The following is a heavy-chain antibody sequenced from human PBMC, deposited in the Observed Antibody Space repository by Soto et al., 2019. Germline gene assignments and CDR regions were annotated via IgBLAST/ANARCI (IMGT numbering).Heavy chain of an antibody. V-gene: IGHV3-30*03. CDR3: ARGNDVVVTTEYYFDY. CDR1: GFTFSSYG. D-gene: IGHD2-2*01. Sequence: GGSLRLSCAASGFTFSSYGMHWVRQAPGKGLEWVAVISYDGSNKYYADSVKGRFTISRDNSKNTLYLQMNSLRAEDTAVYYCARGNDVVVTTEYYFDYWGQGTLVTVSS. CDR2: ISYDGSNK. J-gene: IGHJ4*02.